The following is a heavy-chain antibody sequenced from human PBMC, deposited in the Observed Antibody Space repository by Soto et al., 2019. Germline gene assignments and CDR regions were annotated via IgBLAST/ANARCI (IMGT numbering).Heavy chain of an antibody. Sequence: LPETLSLTCTVSGGSISSSSYYWGWIRQPPGKGLEWIGSIYYSGSTYYNPSLKSRVTISVDTSKNQFSLKLSSVTAADTAVYYCARPSGSYLYYFDYWGQGTLVTVSS. CDR2: IYYSGST. CDR1: GGSISSSSYY. J-gene: IGHJ4*02. V-gene: IGHV4-39*01. D-gene: IGHD1-26*01. CDR3: ARPSGSYLYYFDY.